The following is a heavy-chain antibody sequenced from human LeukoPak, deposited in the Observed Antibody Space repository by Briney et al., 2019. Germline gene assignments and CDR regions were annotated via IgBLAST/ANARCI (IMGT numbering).Heavy chain of an antibody. Sequence: GESLKISCKGSGYSFSNYWIAGVRQMPGKGLEYMGITYPGDYDTRYSPSFRGQVTISVDKSIATAYLQWASLKASDTATYYCARAPTSVSNPYYFDSWGQGTLVTVSS. CDR2: TYPGDYDT. J-gene: IGHJ4*02. CDR1: GYSFSNYW. CDR3: ARAPTSVSNPYYFDS. D-gene: IGHD4-11*01. V-gene: IGHV5-51*01.